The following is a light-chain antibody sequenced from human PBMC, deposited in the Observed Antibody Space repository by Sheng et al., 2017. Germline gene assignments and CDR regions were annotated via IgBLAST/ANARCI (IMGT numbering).Light chain of an antibody. J-gene: IGKJ3*01. CDR3: QQYSNWPLT. CDR1: QTVTTF. V-gene: IGKV3-15*01. Sequence: EIILTQSPVTLSVSPGETATLSCRASQTVTTFLAWYQHKRGQAPRLLIYSAFARATGAPARFSGGGSGTDFNLTITSLQSDDFAVYYCQQYSNWPLTFGPGTTVDV. CDR2: SAF.